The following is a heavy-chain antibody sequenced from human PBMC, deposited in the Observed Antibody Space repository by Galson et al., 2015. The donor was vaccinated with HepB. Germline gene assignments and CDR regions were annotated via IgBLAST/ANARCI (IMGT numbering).Heavy chain of an antibody. CDR3: AKVRFLDDYYYGMDV. Sequence: SLRLSCAASGFTFSSYAMSWVRQAPGKGLEWVSAISGSGGSTHYADSVKGRFTISRDNSKNTLYLQMNSLRAEDTAVYYCAKVRFLDDYYYGMDVWGQGTTVTVSS. J-gene: IGHJ6*02. D-gene: IGHD3-3*01. V-gene: IGHV3-23*01. CDR1: GFTFSSYA. CDR2: ISGSGGST.